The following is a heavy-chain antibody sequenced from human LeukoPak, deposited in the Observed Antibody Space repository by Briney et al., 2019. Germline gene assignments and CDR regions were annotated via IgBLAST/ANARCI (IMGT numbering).Heavy chain of an antibody. J-gene: IGHJ4*02. Sequence: PGGSLRLSCTASGFTFSDYSMHWIRQAPGKGLEWVSAISGSGGSTYYADSVKGRFTISRDNSKNTLYLQMNSLRAEDTAVYYCAHISSSWPDYWGQGTLVTVSS. D-gene: IGHD6-13*01. CDR3: AHISSSWPDY. CDR2: ISGSGGST. V-gene: IGHV3-23*01. CDR1: GFTFSDYS.